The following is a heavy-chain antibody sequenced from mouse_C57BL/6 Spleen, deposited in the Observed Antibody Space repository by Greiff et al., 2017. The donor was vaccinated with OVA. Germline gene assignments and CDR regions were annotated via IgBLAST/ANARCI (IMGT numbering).Heavy chain of an antibody. D-gene: IGHD5-1-1*01. CDR1: GYTFTSYW. CDR3: ARWHTYGFAY. Sequence: QVQLQQPGAELVMPGASVKLSCKASGYTFTSYWMHWVKQRPGQGLEWIGEIDPSDSYTNYNQKFKGKSTLTVDKSSSTAYMQLSSLTSEDSAVYYCARWHTYGFAYWGQGTLVTVSA. J-gene: IGHJ3*01. V-gene: IGHV1-69*01. CDR2: IDPSDSYT.